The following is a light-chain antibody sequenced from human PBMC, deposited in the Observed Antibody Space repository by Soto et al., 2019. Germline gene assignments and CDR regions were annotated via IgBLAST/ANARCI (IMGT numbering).Light chain of an antibody. V-gene: IGKV1-9*01. CDR1: QGISSY. J-gene: IGKJ4*01. Sequence: IQLTQSPSSLSASVGDIVTISFRASQGISSYLGWYQQKPGKAPNLLIYDASTLHSGVPSRFSGGGSGTDFTLTISSLQPEDFATYYCQQVNVYPSTFGGGTKVDIK. CDR3: QQVNVYPST. CDR2: DAS.